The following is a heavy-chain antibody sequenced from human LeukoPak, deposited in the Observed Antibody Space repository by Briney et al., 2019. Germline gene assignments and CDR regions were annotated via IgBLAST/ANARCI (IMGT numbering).Heavy chain of an antibody. V-gene: IGHV3-23*01. D-gene: IGHD3-10*01. CDR3: AKNRYYGRTASDY. Sequence: GGSLRLSCAASGFTFSSYAMSWVRQAPRKGLEWVSAISGSGGSTYYADAVKGRFTISRYNSKNTLYLQMNSLRAEDTAVYYCAKNRYYGRTASDYWGQGTLVTVSS. J-gene: IGHJ4*02. CDR1: GFTFSSYA. CDR2: ISGSGGST.